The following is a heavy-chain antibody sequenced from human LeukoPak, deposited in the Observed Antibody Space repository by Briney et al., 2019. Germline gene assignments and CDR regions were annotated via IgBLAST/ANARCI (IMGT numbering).Heavy chain of an antibody. V-gene: IGHV4-4*07. J-gene: IGHJ4*02. CDR2: IYTSGST. Sequence: SETLSLTCTVSGNSISSYYWSWIRQPAGKGLEWIGRIYTSGSTNYNSSLKSRVTMSVDMSKNQFSLKLSSATAADTAVYYCARDQYYYDSSGYYRFDYWGQGTLVTVSS. CDR1: GNSISSYY. D-gene: IGHD3-22*01. CDR3: ARDQYYYDSSGYYRFDY.